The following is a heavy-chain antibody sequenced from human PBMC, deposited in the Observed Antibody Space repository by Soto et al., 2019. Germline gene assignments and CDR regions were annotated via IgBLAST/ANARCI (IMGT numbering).Heavy chain of an antibody. CDR2: MYYSGIT. CDR3: ARAQYGDYAYYYYGMDV. D-gene: IGHD4-17*01. J-gene: IGHJ6*02. CDR1: GGSIRSTSTYY. Sequence: SETLSLTCTVSGGSIRSTSTYYWGWIRQPPGKGLEWIGSMYYSGITYYNPSLKSRVTISVDMSKNQFSLKVRSVTAADTAVYYCARAQYGDYAYYYYGMDVWGQGTTVTAP. V-gene: IGHV4-39*01.